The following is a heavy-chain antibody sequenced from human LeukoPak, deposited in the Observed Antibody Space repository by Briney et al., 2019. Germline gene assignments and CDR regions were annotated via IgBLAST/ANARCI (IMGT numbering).Heavy chain of an antibody. V-gene: IGHV4-31*03. J-gene: IGHJ4*02. D-gene: IGHD2-2*01. CDR2: IYYSGST. CDR1: GGSISSGGYY. CDR3: ARARYQLLPNFDY. Sequence: SQTLSLTCTVSGGSISSGGYYWSWIRQHPGKGLEWIGYIYYSGSTYYNPSLNSRVTISVDTSKTQFSLKLSSVTAADTAVYYCARARYQLLPNFDYWGQGTLVSVCS.